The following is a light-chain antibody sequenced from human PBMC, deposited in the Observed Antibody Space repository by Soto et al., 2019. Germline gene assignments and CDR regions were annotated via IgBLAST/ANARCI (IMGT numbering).Light chain of an antibody. CDR3: CSYAGSYPPWV. CDR2: DVS. Sequence: QSALTQPRSVSGSPGQSVTISCTGTSSDVGGYNYVSWYQQHPGIAPKLMIYDVSKRPSGVPDRFSGSKSGNTASLTISGLQAEDEADYYCCSYAGSYPPWVFGGGTKLTVL. J-gene: IGLJ3*02. CDR1: SSDVGGYNY. V-gene: IGLV2-11*01.